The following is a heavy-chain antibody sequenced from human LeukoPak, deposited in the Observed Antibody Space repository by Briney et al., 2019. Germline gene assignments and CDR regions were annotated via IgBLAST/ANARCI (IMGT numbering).Heavy chain of an antibody. V-gene: IGHV3-30*02. Sequence: PGGSLRLSCEASGFTFSKYGIHWVRQPPGKGLEWVAFIRYDGSRKHCEDSLKGRFTISRDNSKNTLYLQMNSLRAEDTALYYCAKDLSPYYYDSSDYWGDAFDIWGQGTMVTVSS. CDR1: GFTFSKYG. CDR2: IRYDGSRK. J-gene: IGHJ3*02. D-gene: IGHD3-22*01. CDR3: AKDLSPYYYDSSDYWGDAFDI.